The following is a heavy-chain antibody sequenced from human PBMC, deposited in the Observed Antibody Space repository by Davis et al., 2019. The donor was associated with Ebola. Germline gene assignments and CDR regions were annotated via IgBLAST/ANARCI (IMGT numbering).Heavy chain of an antibody. CDR2: ISSYNGNT. CDR3: ARDRYDILTGQGSTYYYYGMDV. D-gene: IGHD3-9*01. V-gene: IGHV1-18*01. CDR1: GYTFKNSA. J-gene: IGHJ6*04. Sequence: ASVKVSCKASGYTFKNSAISWVRQAPGQGLEWMGWISSYNGNTAYAQILQGRVTMTTDTSTGTAYMELRSLRSDDTAVYYCARDRYDILTGQGSTYYYYGMDVWGKGTTVTVSS.